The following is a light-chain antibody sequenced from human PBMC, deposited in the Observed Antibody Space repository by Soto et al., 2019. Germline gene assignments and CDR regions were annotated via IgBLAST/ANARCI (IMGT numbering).Light chain of an antibody. V-gene: IGLV2-14*01. J-gene: IGLJ2*01. CDR1: FSNIGTNY. Sequence: QSALTQPPSVSAAPGQRVAISCSGTFSNIGTNYVSWYQQLPGKAPKLMIYEVSNRPSGVSNRFSGSKSGNTASLTISELQAEDEADYYCSSYTSRSTPVFGGGTKLTVL. CDR2: EVS. CDR3: SSYTSRSTPV.